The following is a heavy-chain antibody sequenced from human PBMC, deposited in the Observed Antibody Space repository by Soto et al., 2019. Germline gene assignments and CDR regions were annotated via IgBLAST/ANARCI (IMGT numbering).Heavy chain of an antibody. J-gene: IGHJ4*02. V-gene: IGHV3-9*02. D-gene: IGHD4-17*01. CDR3: AKEIKWGGMTTIHYFDS. CDR2: ISSNSDTI. CDR1: GFTADDYA. Sequence: EVQLVESGGGLVQPGRSLRLSCVASGFTADDYAMHWVRQAPGKGLEWVSGISSNSDTIDYADSVKGRFTISRDNAKNFLFLQMKRLRTEGTALYYCAKEIKWGGMTTIHYFDSWGQGTLVTVSS.